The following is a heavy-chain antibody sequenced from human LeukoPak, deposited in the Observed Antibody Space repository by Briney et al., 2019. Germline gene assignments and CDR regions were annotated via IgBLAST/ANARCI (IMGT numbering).Heavy chain of an antibody. D-gene: IGHD4-17*01. Sequence: PSETLSLTCAVSVVSFDDYYWSWVRQPPGKGLEWIGEINHSGYTNDSPSLKSRVTISIDTSRKQFSLNLRSVTVADTAVYYCTRMTTGHDYWGQGTLVTVSS. J-gene: IGHJ4*02. CDR1: VVSFDDYY. CDR3: TRMTTGHDY. CDR2: INHSGYT. V-gene: IGHV4-34*01.